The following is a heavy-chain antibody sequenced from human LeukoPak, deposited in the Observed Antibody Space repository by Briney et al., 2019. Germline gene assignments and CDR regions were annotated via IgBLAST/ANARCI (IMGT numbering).Heavy chain of an antibody. Sequence: GGSLRLSCAASGFTFGTYAMNWVRQAPAKGLEWVSTIGGGGPTTDYADSVKGRFTISRDHSKNTLYMQMNSLRADGTAIYYCAKDPYSDYGSGRPPFMDVWGQGTTVAVS. D-gene: IGHD3-10*01. CDR2: IGGGGPTT. CDR3: AKDPYSDYGSGRPPFMDV. V-gene: IGHV3-23*01. CDR1: GFTFGTYA. J-gene: IGHJ6*02.